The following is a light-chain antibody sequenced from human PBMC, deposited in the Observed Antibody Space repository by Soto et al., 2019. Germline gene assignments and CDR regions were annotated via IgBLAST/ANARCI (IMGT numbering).Light chain of an antibody. Sequence: EAVLTQSPATLSVSPGERATLSCRASQSVATNLAWYRQRPGQAPRLLIYGASKRAIGLPARFSGSGSGTEFTLTITSLQSEDFAVYYCQQRSNWPPITFGQGTKVDI. CDR2: GAS. CDR1: QSVATN. J-gene: IGKJ1*01. CDR3: QQRSNWPPIT. V-gene: IGKV3-15*01.